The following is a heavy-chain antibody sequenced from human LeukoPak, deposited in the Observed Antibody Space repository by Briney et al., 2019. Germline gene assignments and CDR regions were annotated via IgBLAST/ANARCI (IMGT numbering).Heavy chain of an antibody. CDR1: GYTLTELS. D-gene: IGHD2-21*02. Sequence: ASVKVSCKVSGYTLTELSMHWVRQAPGKGLEWMGGFDPEDGETIYAQKFQGRVTMTEDTSTDTAYMELSSLRSEDTAVYYCATDRRYCGGDCTLGYYFDYWGQGTLVTVSS. CDR2: FDPEDGET. CDR3: ATDRRYCGGDCTLGYYFDY. V-gene: IGHV1-24*01. J-gene: IGHJ4*02.